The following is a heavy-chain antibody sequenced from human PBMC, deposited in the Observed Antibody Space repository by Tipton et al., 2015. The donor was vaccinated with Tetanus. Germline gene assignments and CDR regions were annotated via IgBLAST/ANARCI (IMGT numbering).Heavy chain of an antibody. Sequence: QLVQSGAEVKKPGASVKVSCKAFAYTFTSFSITWVRQAPGQGLGWVGWISAYNGNTNYAQKFEVRVTMTTDTSTTTAYMELRSLTSDDTAVYYCARDRGSGVFFDGLDVWGQGTSVIVSS. CDR2: ISAYNGNT. J-gene: IGHJ6*02. CDR1: AYTFTSFS. CDR3: ARDRGSGVFFDGLDV. D-gene: IGHD3-10*01. V-gene: IGHV1-18*01.